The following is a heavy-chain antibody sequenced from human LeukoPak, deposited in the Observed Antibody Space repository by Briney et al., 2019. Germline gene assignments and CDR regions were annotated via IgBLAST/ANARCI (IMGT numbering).Heavy chain of an antibody. D-gene: IGHD6-19*01. CDR2: INWNGGST. J-gene: IGHJ4*02. CDR1: GFRFDDYG. CDR3: ARGGSTGWYSFDY. Sequence: SGGSLRLSCVASGFRFDDYGMSWVRQAPGKGLEWVSGINWNGGSTGYADSVKGRFTISRDNAKNSLYLRVNSLRAEDTALYYCARGGSTGWYSFDYWGQGTLVTVSS. V-gene: IGHV3-20*04.